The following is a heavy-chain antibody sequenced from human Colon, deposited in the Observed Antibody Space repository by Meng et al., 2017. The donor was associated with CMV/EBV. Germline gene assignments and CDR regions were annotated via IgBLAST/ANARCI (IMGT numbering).Heavy chain of an antibody. CDR2: INPDSGAT. CDR1: GYTFTDYY. D-gene: IGHD6-19*01. J-gene: IGHJ4*02. CDR3: ARSHDSGWSSNLAY. V-gene: IGHV1-2*07. Sequence: ASVKVSCKASGYTFTDYYIHWVRQAPGQGLEWMGWINPDSGATAYGDNFQGGVTMTRDTSSSTAYMELSRLKSGDTAVYYCARSHDSGWSSNLAYWGLGTLVTVSS.